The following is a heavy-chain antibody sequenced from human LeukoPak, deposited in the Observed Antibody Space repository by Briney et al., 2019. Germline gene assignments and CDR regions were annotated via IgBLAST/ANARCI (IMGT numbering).Heavy chain of an antibody. CDR2: ISAYNGDI. CDR1: GYTFTIYG. J-gene: IGHJ4*02. D-gene: IGHD6-13*01. Sequence: ASVKVSCKASGYTFTIYGISWVRQAPGQGLEWMGWISAYNGDINYAQKFQGRVTITADESTSTAYMELSSLRSEDTAVYYCARGRIAAAGTTPFDYWGQGTLVTVSS. CDR3: ARGRIAAAGTTPFDY. V-gene: IGHV1-18*01.